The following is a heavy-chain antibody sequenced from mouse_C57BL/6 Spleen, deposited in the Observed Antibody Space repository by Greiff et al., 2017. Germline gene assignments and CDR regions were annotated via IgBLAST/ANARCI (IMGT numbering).Heavy chain of an antibody. CDR3: ARSLTGTYYAMDY. CDR2: IYPGDGDT. J-gene: IGHJ4*01. D-gene: IGHD4-1*01. V-gene: IGHV1-82*01. Sequence: QVQLKESGPELVKPGASVKISCKASGYAFSSSWMNWVKQRPGKGLEWIGRIYPGDGDTNYNGKFKGKATLTADKSSSTAYMQLSILTSEDSAVYFCARSLTGTYYAMDYWGQGTSVTVSS. CDR1: GYAFSSSW.